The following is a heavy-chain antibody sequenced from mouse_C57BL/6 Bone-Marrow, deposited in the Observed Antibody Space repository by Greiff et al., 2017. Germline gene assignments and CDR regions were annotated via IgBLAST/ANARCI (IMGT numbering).Heavy chain of an antibody. V-gene: IGHV1-7*01. D-gene: IGHD1-1*01. CDR2: INPSSGYT. CDR1: GYTFTSYW. Sequence: QVQLKESGAELAKPGASVKLSCKASGYTFTSYWMHWVNQRPGQGLEWIGYINPSSGYTKYNQKFKDKATLTAEKSSSTAYMQLSSLTYEDSAVYYCARSYGSNYGGFAYWGQGTLVTVSA. J-gene: IGHJ3*01. CDR3: ARSYGSNYGGFAY.